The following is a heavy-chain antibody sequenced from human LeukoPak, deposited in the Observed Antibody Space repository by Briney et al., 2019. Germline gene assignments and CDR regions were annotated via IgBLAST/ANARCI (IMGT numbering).Heavy chain of an antibody. CDR1: GFTFSDYY. J-gene: IGHJ3*02. CDR3: ARSLRRDCDSTSCWAALDI. V-gene: IGHV3-11*03. CDR2: ISSSSTYT. Sequence: PGGSLRLSCAASGFTFSDYYTSWIRLAPGKGLEWVSYISSSSTYTNYADSVKGRLTISRDNAKNSLYLQMNSLRAEDTAVYYCARSLRRDCDSTSCWAALDIWGQGTMVTVSS. D-gene: IGHD2-2*01.